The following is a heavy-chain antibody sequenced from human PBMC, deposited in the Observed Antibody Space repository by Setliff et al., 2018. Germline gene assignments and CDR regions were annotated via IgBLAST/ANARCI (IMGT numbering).Heavy chain of an antibody. CDR3: ARGPISGSGTYYGAD. Sequence: GASVKVSCKASGYTFSTYAFNWVRQAPGQGLEWVGGILPLFGSATYARKFQGRVTITADESTSTTYMEVSSLTSEDTAEYFCARGPISGSGTYYGADWGQGTLVTVSS. CDR1: GYTFSTYA. V-gene: IGHV1-69*13. J-gene: IGHJ4*02. CDR2: ILPLFGSA. D-gene: IGHD3-10*01.